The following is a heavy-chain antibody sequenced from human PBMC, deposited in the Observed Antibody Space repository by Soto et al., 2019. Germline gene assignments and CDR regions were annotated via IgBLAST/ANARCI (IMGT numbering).Heavy chain of an antibody. CDR2: IYSGGST. CDR1: GFPVSSNY. Sequence: PGGSLRLSCAASGFPVSSNYMSWVRQAPGKGLEWVSVIYSGGSTYYAGSVKGRFTISRDNSKNTLYLQMNSLRAEDTAVYYCARAIGTVLRFLEWFPYGMDVWGQGTTVTVSS. CDR3: ARAIGTVLRFLEWFPYGMDV. V-gene: IGHV3-53*01. J-gene: IGHJ6*02. D-gene: IGHD3-3*01.